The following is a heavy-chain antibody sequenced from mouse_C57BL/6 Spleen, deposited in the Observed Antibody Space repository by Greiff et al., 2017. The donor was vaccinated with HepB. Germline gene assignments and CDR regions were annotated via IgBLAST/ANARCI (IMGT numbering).Heavy chain of an antibody. CDR1: GYSITSGYY. CDR2: ISYDGSN. J-gene: IGHJ3*01. CDR3: ARDDGDYGWFAY. V-gene: IGHV3-6*01. D-gene: IGHD2-13*01. Sequence: DVQLQESGPGLVKPSQSLSLTCSVTGYSITSGYYWNWIRQFPGNKLEWMGYISYDGSNNYNPSLKNRISITRDTSKNQFFLKLNSVTTEDTATYYCARDDGDYGWFAYWGQGTLVTVSA.